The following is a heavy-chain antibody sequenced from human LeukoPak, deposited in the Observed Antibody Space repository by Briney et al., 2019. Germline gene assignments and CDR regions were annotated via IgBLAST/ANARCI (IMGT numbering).Heavy chain of an antibody. D-gene: IGHD1/OR15-1a*01. Sequence: SETLSLTCTVSGDSISSNSYYWGWIPQPPGKGLERIGSIYYSGSTYNNPSLKSRVTISVDTSKNQFSLKLNSLTAADTAVYYCARHERNWNNGGSWGQGTLVTVSS. CDR2: IYYSGST. J-gene: IGHJ5*02. CDR3: ARHERNWNNGGS. CDR1: GDSISSNSYY. V-gene: IGHV4-39*01.